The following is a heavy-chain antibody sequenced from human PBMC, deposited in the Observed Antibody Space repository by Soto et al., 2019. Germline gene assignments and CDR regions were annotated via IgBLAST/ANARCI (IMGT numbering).Heavy chain of an antibody. Sequence: SETLSLTCTVSGGSVSSGSYYWSWIRQPPGKGLEWIGSVYYRGRSYSKSSVKSRVTISVDTSKNRFSLSLNSVTASDTAVYFCVSQRTTVPTQAYFDYWGPGALVTVSS. J-gene: IGHJ4*02. D-gene: IGHD4-17*01. CDR2: VYYRGRS. V-gene: IGHV4-39*01. CDR3: VSQRTTVPTQAYFDY. CDR1: GGSVSSGSYY.